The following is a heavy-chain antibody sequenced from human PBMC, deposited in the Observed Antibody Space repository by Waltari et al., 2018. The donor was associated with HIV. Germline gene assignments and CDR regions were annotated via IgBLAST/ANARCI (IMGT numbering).Heavy chain of an antibody. CDR3: ARGEITMVRGVIITPYYGMDV. CDR2: MNPNSGNT. J-gene: IGHJ6*02. V-gene: IGHV1-8*01. D-gene: IGHD3-10*01. Sequence: QVQLVQSGAEVKKPGASVKVSCKASGYTFTSYDINWVRQATGQGLEWMGWMNPNSGNTGYAQKFQGRGTMTRNTSISTAYMELSSLRSEDTAGYYCARGEITMVRGVIITPYYGMDVWGQGTTVTVSS. CDR1: GYTFTSYD.